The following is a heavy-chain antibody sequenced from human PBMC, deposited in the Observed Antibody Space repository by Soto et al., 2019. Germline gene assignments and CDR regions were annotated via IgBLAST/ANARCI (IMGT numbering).Heavy chain of an antibody. Sequence: GSGYSFTSYWIGWVRQMPGKGLEWMGIIYPGDSDTRYSPSFQGQVTISADKSISTAYLQWSSLKASDTAMYYCARGLVNFDWLSSGYYFDYWGQGTLVTVSS. V-gene: IGHV5-51*01. CDR1: GYSFTSYW. CDR3: ARGLVNFDWLSSGYYFDY. D-gene: IGHD3-9*01. J-gene: IGHJ4*02. CDR2: IYPGDSDT.